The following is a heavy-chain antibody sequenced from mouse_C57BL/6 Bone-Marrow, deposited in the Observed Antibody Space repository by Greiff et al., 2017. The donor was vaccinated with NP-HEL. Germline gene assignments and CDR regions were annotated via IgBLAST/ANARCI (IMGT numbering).Heavy chain of an antibody. J-gene: IGHJ1*03. CDR3: AREAWDGRYFDV. Sequence: EVKVVESGGGLVQSGRSLRLSCAPSGFTFSAFYMAWVRQAPGKGLEWIAASRNKANDYTTEYSASVKGRFIVSRDTSQSILYLQMNALRAEDTAMYYCAREAWDGRYFDVWGTGTTVTVAS. CDR2: SRNKANDYTT. V-gene: IGHV7-1*01. CDR1: GFTFSAFY. D-gene: IGHD2-3*01.